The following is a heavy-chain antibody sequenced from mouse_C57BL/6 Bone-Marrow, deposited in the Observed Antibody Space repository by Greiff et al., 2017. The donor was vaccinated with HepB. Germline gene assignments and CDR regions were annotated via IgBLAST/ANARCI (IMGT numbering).Heavy chain of an antibody. D-gene: IGHD2-5*01. CDR1: GYTFTSYW. V-gene: IGHV1-55*01. Sequence: VQLQQPGAELVKPGASVKMSCKASGYTFTSYWITWVKQRPGQGLEWIGEIYPGSGSTNYNEKFKSKATLTVDTSSSTAYMQLSSLTSEDSAVYYCASDYINYGTGFAYWGQGTPVTVSA. CDR2: IYPGSGST. CDR3: ASDYINYGTGFAY. J-gene: IGHJ3*01.